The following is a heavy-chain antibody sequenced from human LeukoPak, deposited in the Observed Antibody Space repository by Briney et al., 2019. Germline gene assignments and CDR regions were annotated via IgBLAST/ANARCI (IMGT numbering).Heavy chain of an antibody. D-gene: IGHD3-10*01. CDR3: ARTPMVRGVTHYYYYYYMDV. V-gene: IGHV4-59*01. J-gene: IGHJ6*03. CDR1: GGSISSYY. Sequence: SETLSLTCTVSGGSISSYYWSWIRQPPGKGLEWIGYIYYSGSTNYNPSLKSRVTISVDTSKNQFSLKLSSVTAADTAVYCCARTPMVRGVTHYYYYYYMDVWGKGTTVTISS. CDR2: IYYSGST.